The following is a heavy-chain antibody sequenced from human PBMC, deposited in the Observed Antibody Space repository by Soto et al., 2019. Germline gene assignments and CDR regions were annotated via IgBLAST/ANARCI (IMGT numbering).Heavy chain of an antibody. D-gene: IGHD3-9*01. V-gene: IGHV4-30-4*01. Sequence: SETLSLTRTVSGGSIRSGNYYWIWIRQPPGKGLEWIGFISYSGTTHYSASLRSRVSISVDTSKNQFSLDLSSVTAADTAVYYRAKHEAITIPKSSSYYGMDVRGQGTTVT. CDR1: GGSIRSGNYY. CDR3: AKHEAITIPKSSSYYGMDV. J-gene: IGHJ6*02. CDR2: ISYSGTT.